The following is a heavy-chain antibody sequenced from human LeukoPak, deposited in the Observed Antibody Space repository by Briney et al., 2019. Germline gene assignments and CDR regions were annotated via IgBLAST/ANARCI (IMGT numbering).Heavy chain of an antibody. V-gene: IGHV4-38-2*02. CDR1: GYSISSGYY. CDR3: ARDQVGASDY. J-gene: IGHJ4*02. D-gene: IGHD1-26*01. Sequence: SETLSLTCTVSGYSISSGYYWGWIRQPPGKGLEWIGSIYHSGSTYYNPSLKSRVTISVDTSKNQFSLKLSSVTAADTAVYYCARDQVGASDYWGQGTLVTVSS. CDR2: IYHSGST.